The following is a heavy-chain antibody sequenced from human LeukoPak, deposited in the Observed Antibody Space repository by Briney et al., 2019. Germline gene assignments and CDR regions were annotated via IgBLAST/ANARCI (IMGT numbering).Heavy chain of an antibody. CDR1: GFTFSSYA. CDR2: FSDSGGTT. J-gene: IGHJ5*02. Sequence: GGSLRLSCAASGFTFSSYAMNWVRQAPGKGLEWVSTFSDSGGTTYYAHSVKGRFTISRENSKNAMFLQMNSLRVDDTAVYYCARQRVMLTGTGGTWIDPWGQGTLVTVSS. V-gene: IGHV3-23*01. CDR3: ARQRVMLTGTGGTWIDP. D-gene: IGHD1/OR15-1a*01.